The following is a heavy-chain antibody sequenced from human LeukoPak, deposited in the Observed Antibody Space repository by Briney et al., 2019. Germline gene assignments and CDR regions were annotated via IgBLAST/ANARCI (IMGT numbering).Heavy chain of an antibody. CDR3: AKDKGSSWYYFDY. Sequence: GGSLRLSCAASGFTFSSYGMHWVRQAPGKGLEWVAFIRYDGSNKYYADSVKGRFTISRDNSKNTLYLQMNSLRAEDTAVYYCAKDKGSSWYYFDYWGQGTLVTVSS. D-gene: IGHD6-13*01. CDR1: GFTFSSYG. V-gene: IGHV3-30*02. J-gene: IGHJ4*02. CDR2: IRYDGSNK.